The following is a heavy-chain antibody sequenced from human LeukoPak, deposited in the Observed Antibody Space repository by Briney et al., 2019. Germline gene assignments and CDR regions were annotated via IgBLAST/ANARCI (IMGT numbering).Heavy chain of an antibody. D-gene: IGHD5-12*01. CDR3: AKDLRYSLGAFDI. Sequence: GGSLRLSCAASGFGFSSYSMTWVRQAPGKGLEWVALIWFDGNNKYFADSVKGRFTISRDNSKNTMYLQMNSLRAEDTAVYYCAKDLRYSLGAFDIWGQGTMVTVSS. V-gene: IGHV3-33*06. CDR1: GFGFSSYS. CDR2: IWFDGNNK. J-gene: IGHJ3*02.